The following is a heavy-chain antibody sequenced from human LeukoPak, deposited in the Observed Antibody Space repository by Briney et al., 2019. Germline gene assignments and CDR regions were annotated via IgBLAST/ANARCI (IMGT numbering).Heavy chain of an antibody. J-gene: IGHJ4*02. CDR2: ISAYNGNT. CDR1: GYTFTSYG. CDR3: ARDLRLSSYYYGSGSRSNLFDY. D-gene: IGHD3-10*01. V-gene: IGHV1-18*01. Sequence: ASVKVSCKASGYTFTSYGISWVRQAPGQGLEWMGWISAYNGNTNYAQKLQGRVTMTTDTSTSTAYMELRSLRSDDTAVYYCARDLRLSSYYYGSGSRSNLFDYWGQGTLVTVPS.